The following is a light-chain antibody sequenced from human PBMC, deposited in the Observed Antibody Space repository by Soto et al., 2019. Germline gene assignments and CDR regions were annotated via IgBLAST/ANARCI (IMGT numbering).Light chain of an antibody. J-gene: IGKJ5*01. CDR1: QSVSSN. CDR2: GAS. CDR3: QQYNNWPPT. Sequence: EIVMTQSPATLSVSPGERATLSCRATQSVSSNLAWYQQKPGQAPRLLIYGASTTATGIPARFSGSSSGTEFTLTISSLHSEDFAVYYCQQYNNWPPTFGQGTRLEIK. V-gene: IGKV3-15*01.